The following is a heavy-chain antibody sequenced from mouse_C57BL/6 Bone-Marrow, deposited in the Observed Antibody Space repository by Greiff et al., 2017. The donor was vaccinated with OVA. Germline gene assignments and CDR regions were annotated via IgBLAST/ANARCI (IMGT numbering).Heavy chain of an antibody. J-gene: IGHJ2*01. V-gene: IGHV1-15*01. CDR3: TRSDSNYGDFDY. CDR2: IDPETGGT. D-gene: IGHD2-5*01. Sequence: QVQLQQSGAELVRPGASLTLSCKASGYTFTDYEMHWVKQTPVHGLEWIGAIDPETGGTSYTQKFKGKAILTADKSSSTAYMELRSLTSEDSAVYYCTRSDSNYGDFDYWGQGTTLTVSS. CDR1: GYTFTDYE.